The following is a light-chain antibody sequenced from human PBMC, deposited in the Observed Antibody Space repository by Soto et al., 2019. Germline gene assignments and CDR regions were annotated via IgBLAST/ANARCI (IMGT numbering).Light chain of an antibody. CDR3: QQYDNLPPWT. V-gene: IGKV3-15*01. J-gene: IGKJ1*01. CDR1: QSVGTY. CDR2: GAS. Sequence: EVVMTQSPATLSVSPGERATLSCRASQSVGTYLAWYQQKPCQAPRLLIYGASTRATGVPARFSGSGSGTDFTLTISSLQSQDFAVYCCQQYDNLPPWTFGQGTKVEVK.